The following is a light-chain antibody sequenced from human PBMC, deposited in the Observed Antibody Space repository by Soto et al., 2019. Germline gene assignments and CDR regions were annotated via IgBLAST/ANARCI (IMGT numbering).Light chain of an antibody. CDR2: GAS. CDR1: QSVSSSY. CDR3: QQYGSSGT. Sequence: EIVLTQSPATLSLSLGERATLSCRASQSVSSSYLAWYQQKPGQAPRLLIYGASNRATGIPDRFSGSGSGTDFTLTISRLEPEDFAVYYCQQYGSSGTFGQGTKVDI. J-gene: IGKJ1*01. V-gene: IGKV3-20*01.